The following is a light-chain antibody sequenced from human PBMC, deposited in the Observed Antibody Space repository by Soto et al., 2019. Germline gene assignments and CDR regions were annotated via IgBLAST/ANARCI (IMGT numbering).Light chain of an antibody. J-gene: IGLJ3*02. CDR2: ELT. Sequence: QSVLTQPASVSGSPGQSITISCSGTNSDIGSHNFVSWYQHHPGKAPKLLIYELTNRPSGISTRFSGSKSGNTASLTISGLQADDEGHYYCCSYTASTTWVFGGGPKVTVL. CDR3: CSYTASTTWV. V-gene: IGLV2-14*01. CDR1: NSDIGSHNF.